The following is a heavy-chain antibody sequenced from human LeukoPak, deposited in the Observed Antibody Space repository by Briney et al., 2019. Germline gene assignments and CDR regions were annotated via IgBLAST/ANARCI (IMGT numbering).Heavy chain of an antibody. CDR3: ARDGYQPLDVTYFQH. CDR2: ISAYNGNT. D-gene: IGHD2-2*01. J-gene: IGHJ1*01. V-gene: IGHV1-18*01. Sequence: ASVKVSCKASGYTFTSYGISWVRQAPGQRLEWMGWISAYNGNTNYAQKLQGRATMTTDTSTSTAYMDLRSLRSDDTAVYYCARDGYQPLDVTYFQHWGQGTLVTVSS. CDR1: GYTFTSYG.